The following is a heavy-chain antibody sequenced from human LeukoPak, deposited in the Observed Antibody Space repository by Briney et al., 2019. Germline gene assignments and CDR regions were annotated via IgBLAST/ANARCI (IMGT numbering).Heavy chain of an antibody. D-gene: IGHD6-19*01. CDR2: ISYDGSNK. V-gene: IGHV3-30*18. Sequence: GGSLRLSCAASGFTFSSYGMHWVRQAPGKGLEWVAVISYDGSNKYYADSVKGRFTISRDNSKNTLYLQMNSLRAEDTAVYYCAKDGVYSGWYIDYWGQGTLVTVSS. CDR3: AKDGVYSGWYIDY. CDR1: GFTFSSYG. J-gene: IGHJ4*02.